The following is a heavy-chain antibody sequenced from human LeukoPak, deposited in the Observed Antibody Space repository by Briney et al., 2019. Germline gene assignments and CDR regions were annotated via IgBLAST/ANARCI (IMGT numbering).Heavy chain of an antibody. CDR2: ISAYNGNT. J-gene: IGHJ6*02. D-gene: IGHD6-13*01. Sequence: ASVKVSCKASGYTFTSYGISWVRQAPGQGLEWMGWISAYNGNTNYAQKLQGRVTMTTDTSTSTAYMELRSLRSDDTAVYYRARDIPGSSWYIYYYYGMDVWGQGTTVTVSS. V-gene: IGHV1-18*01. CDR3: ARDIPGSSWYIYYYYGMDV. CDR1: GYTFTSYG.